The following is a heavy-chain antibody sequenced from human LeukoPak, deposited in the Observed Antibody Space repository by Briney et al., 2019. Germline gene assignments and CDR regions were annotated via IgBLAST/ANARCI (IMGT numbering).Heavy chain of an antibody. J-gene: IGHJ4*02. CDR2: ISGSGGST. CDR3: AKAICSRTNPPGCYFDY. V-gene: IGHV3-23*01. Sequence: GGSLRLSCAASGFTFSSYAMSWVRQAPGKGLEWVSAISGSGGSTYYADSVKGRFTISRDNSKNTLYLQMNSLRAEDTAVYYCAKAICSRTNPPGCYFDYWGQGTLVTVSS. D-gene: IGHD2-2*01. CDR1: GFTFSSYA.